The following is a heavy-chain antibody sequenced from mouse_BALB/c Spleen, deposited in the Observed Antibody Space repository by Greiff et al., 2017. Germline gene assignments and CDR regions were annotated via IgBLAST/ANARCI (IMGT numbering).Heavy chain of an antibody. D-gene: IGHD1-2*01. V-gene: IGHV5-9-3*01. CDR2: ISSGGSYT. CDR1: GFTFSSYA. CDR3: ARQLRLGYAMDY. Sequence: EVMLVESGGGLVKPGGSLKLSCAASGFTFSSYAMSWVRQTPEKRLEWVATISSGGSYTYYPNSVKGRFTISRDNAKNTLYLQMSSLRSEDTAMYYCARQLRLGYAMDYWGQGTSVTVSS. J-gene: IGHJ4*01.